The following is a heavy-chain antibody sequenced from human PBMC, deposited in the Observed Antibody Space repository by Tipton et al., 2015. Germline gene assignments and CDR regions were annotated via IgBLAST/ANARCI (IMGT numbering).Heavy chain of an antibody. V-gene: IGHV3-66*01. D-gene: IGHD3-3*01. J-gene: IGHJ6*02. CDR2: TYSDGKS. CDR3: ARVVGVVNHYYYYYGMDV. Sequence: SLRLSCAVSGFIVSENYMSWVRQAPGKGLERVAVTYSDGKSYYADSVKGRFTISRDNSKNTLYLQMNSLRAEDTAVYYCARVVGVVNHYYYYYGMDVWGQGTTVTVSS. CDR1: GFIVSENY.